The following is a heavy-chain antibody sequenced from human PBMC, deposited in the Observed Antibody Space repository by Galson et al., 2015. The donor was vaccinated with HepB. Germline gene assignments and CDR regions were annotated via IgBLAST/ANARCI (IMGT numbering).Heavy chain of an antibody. D-gene: IGHD2-15*01. V-gene: IGHV4-34*01. CDR2: INHSGST. J-gene: IGHJ6*02. CDR3: ARSLLFTYGMDV. Sequence: LTCAVYGGSFSGYYWSWIRQPPGKGLEWIGEINHSGSTNYNPSLKSRVTISVDTSKNQFSLKLSSVTAADTAVYYCARSLLFTYGMDVWGQGTTVTVSS. CDR1: GGSFSGYY.